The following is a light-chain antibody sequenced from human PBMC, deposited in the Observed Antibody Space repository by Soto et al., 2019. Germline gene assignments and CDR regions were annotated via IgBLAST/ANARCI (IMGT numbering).Light chain of an antibody. Sequence: ALTQPASVSGSPGQSITISCTGTSSDVGGYNYVSWYQHHPGKAPKLMIFEVSNRPSGVSNRFSGSKSGNTASLTISGLQAEDEADYYCSSYTSSSTLVVFGGGTKLTVL. CDR1: SSDVGGYNY. CDR3: SSYTSSSTLVV. J-gene: IGLJ2*01. CDR2: EVS. V-gene: IGLV2-14*01.